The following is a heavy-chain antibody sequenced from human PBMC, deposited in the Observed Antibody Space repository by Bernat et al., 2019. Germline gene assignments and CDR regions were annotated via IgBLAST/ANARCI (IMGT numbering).Heavy chain of an antibody. D-gene: IGHD3-10*01. CDR3: ARDPYGSGSDTDY. CDR2: IWYDGSNK. CDR1: GFTFSSYG. J-gene: IGHJ4*02. Sequence: QVQLVESGGGVVQPGRSLRLSCAASGFTFSSYGMHWVRQAPGKGLEWVAVIWYDGSNKYYADSVKGRFTISRDNSKNTLYLQMNSLRAEDMAVYYCARDPYGSGSDTDYWGQGTLVTVSS. V-gene: IGHV3-33*01.